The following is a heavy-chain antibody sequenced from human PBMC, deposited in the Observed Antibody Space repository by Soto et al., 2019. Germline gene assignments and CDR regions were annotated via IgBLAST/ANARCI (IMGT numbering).Heavy chain of an antibody. CDR1: GGSISSYY. CDR3: ARGRRIGGYSYGVVIDY. V-gene: IGHV4-59*01. CDR2: IYYSGST. J-gene: IGHJ4*02. D-gene: IGHD5-18*01. Sequence: PSETLSLTCTVSGGSISSYYWSWIRQPPGKGLEWIGYIYYSGSTNYNPSLKSRVTISVDTSKNQFSLKLSSVTAADTAVYYCARGRRIGGYSYGVVIDYWGQGTLVTV.